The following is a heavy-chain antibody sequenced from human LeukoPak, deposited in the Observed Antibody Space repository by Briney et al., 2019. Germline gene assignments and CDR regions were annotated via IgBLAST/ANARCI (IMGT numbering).Heavy chain of an antibody. Sequence: GGSLRLSCAASGFSFSTYCMHWVRQAPGKGPMWVSRICPDGTVTNYADSVKARFSISRDNARNTVCLQVHSLRAEDTAVYYCAREKFDYWGQGTLVTVSS. V-gene: IGHV3-74*01. J-gene: IGHJ4*02. CDR1: GFSFSTYC. CDR2: ICPDGTVT. CDR3: AREKFDY.